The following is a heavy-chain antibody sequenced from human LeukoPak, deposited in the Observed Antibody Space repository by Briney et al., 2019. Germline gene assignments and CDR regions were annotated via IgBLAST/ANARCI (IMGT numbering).Heavy chain of an antibody. Sequence: SETLSHTCTVSGGSISSYYWSWIRQPPGRELEWIGYLYYSGSTNYNPSFKSRVTMSVDTSKNQFSLKLNSMTAADTAVYFCARGRYNDYGFDYWGQGTLVTVSS. CDR1: GGSISSYY. CDR3: ARGRYNDYGFDY. D-gene: IGHD4-17*01. J-gene: IGHJ4*02. V-gene: IGHV4-59*01. CDR2: LYYSGST.